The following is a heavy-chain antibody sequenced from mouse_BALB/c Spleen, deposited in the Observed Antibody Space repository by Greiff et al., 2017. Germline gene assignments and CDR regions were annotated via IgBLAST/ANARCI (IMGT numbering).Heavy chain of an antibody. CDR3: ARSSYYYDAMDD. CDR1: GYTFTSYT. V-gene: IGHV1-4*02. D-gene: IGHD1-1*01. J-gene: IGHJ4*01. Sequence: QVQLQQSAAELARPGASVKMSCKASGYTFTSYTMHWVKQRPGQGLEWIGYINPSSGYTEYNQKFKDKTTLTADKSSSTAYMQLSSLTSEDSAVYYCARSSYYYDAMDDWGQGTSVTGSS. CDR2: INPSSGYT.